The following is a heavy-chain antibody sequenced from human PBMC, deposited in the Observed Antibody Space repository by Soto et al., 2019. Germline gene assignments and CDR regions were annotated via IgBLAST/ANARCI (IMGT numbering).Heavy chain of an antibody. V-gene: IGHV4-59*01. Sequence: SETLSLTCTVSGGSISSYYWSWIRQPPGKGLEWIGYIYYSGSTNYNPSLKSRVTISVDTSKNQFSLKLSSVTAADTAVYYCARDRRMGWFVPWGQGTLVTVSS. CDR3: ARDRRMGWFVP. CDR2: IYYSGST. CDR1: GGSISSYY. J-gene: IGHJ5*02. D-gene: IGHD3-16*01.